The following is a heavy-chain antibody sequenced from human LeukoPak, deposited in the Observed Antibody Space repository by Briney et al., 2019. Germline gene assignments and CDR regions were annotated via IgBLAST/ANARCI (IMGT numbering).Heavy chain of an antibody. CDR1: GYTFTGYY. V-gene: IGHV1-2*02. Sequence: GASVTVSCKASGYTFTGYYMFWVRQAPGQGLEWMGWINPNSSVTNYAQKFQGRVTITRDTSISTAYMELSRPRSDDTAVYYCARDRDPSSPYDAFDIWGQGTMVTVSS. J-gene: IGHJ3*02. CDR2: INPNSSVT. CDR3: ARDRDPSSPYDAFDI. D-gene: IGHD3-10*01.